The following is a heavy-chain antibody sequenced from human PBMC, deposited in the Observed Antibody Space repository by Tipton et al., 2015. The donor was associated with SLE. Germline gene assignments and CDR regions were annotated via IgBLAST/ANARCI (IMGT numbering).Heavy chain of an antibody. CDR1: GYTFTAYY. J-gene: IGHJ4*02. Sequence: QLVQSGAEVKKPGASVKVSCKASGYTFTAYYVHWVRQAPGQGLEWMGWINPKSGDTKYAQKFQGRVTMTRDTSRSTAYMDLSSLRSDDTAVYYCGRGGYVGSPDYWGQGTLVTVSS. CDR3: GRGGYVGSPDY. CDR2: INPKSGDT. D-gene: IGHD1-26*01. V-gene: IGHV1-2*02.